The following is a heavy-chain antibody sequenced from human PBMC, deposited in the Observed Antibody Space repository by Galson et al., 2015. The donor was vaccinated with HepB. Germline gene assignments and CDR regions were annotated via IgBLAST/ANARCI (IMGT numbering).Heavy chain of an antibody. CDR2: ISYDGSNK. D-gene: IGHD3-22*01. CDR1: GFTFSSYA. V-gene: IGHV3-30*04. J-gene: IGHJ4*02. CDR3: ARAWYYYDSSGYYWKRGGSYYFDY. Sequence: SLRLSCAASGFTFSSYAMHWVRQAPGKGLEWVAGISYDGSNKYYADSVKGRFTISRDNSKNTLYLQMNSLRAEDTAVYYCARAWYYYDSSGYYWKRGGSYYFDYWGQGTLVTVSS.